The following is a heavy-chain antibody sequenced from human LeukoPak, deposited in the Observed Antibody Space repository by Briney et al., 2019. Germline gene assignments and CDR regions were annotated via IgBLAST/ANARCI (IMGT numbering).Heavy chain of an antibody. D-gene: IGHD6-13*01. CDR1: GFTFSSYA. CDR2: ISGSGGST. V-gene: IGHV3-23*01. J-gene: IGHJ4*02. CDR3: AKSVGQQLLLFDY. Sequence: PGGSLRLSCAASGFTFSSYAMSWVRQAPGKGLEWVSAISGSGGSTYYAASVKGRFTISRDNSKNTLYLQMNSLRAEDTAVYYCAKSVGQQLLLFDYWGQGNLVTVSS.